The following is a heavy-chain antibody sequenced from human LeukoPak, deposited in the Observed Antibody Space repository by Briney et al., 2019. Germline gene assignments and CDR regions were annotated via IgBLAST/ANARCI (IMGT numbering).Heavy chain of an antibody. V-gene: IGHV4-34*01. D-gene: IGHD3-10*01. J-gene: IGHJ3*02. CDR1: GGSFSGYY. Sequence: SETLSLTCAVYGGSFSGYYWSWIRQPPGKGLEWIGEINHSGSTNYNPSFKSRVTISVDTSKNQFSLKLSSVTAADTAVYYCARLFEGTFDIWGQGTMVTVSS. CDR3: ARLFEGTFDI. CDR2: INHSGST.